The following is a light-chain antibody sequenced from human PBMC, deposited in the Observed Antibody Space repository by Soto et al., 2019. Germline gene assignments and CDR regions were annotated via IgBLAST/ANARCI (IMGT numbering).Light chain of an antibody. CDR2: LGS. J-gene: IGKJ1*01. V-gene: IGKV2-28*01. CDR3: MQALQTPLA. Sequence: DLVMTQSPLSLPVTPGEPASISCRSSQSLLHSNGYNYLDWYLQKQGQSPQLLIYLGSNRASGVPDRFSGSGSGTDFTLKISRVEAEDVGVYYCMQALQTPLAFGQGTKVEIK. CDR1: QSLLHSNGYNY.